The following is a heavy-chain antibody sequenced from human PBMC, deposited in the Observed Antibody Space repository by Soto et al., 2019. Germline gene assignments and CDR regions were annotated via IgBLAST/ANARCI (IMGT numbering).Heavy chain of an antibody. D-gene: IGHD5-12*01. V-gene: IGHV3-23*01. CDR2: IRAGGVST. CDR1: GFTFGFNA. CDR3: AKEGGRALGYNYGNTYFDY. J-gene: IGHJ4*02. Sequence: GGSLRLSRAATGFTFGFNALSWVRQAPGTGLEWVSSIRAGGVSTNYADSVRGRFTISRDNSKNTLYLQMNSLSAEDTAVYYRAKEGGRALGYNYGNTYFDYWGQGTLVTVSS.